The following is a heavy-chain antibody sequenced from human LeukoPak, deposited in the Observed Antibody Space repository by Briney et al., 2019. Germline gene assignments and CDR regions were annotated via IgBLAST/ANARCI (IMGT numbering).Heavy chain of an antibody. Sequence: PGGSLRLSCAASGFTFDDYAMHWVRQTPGKGLECVSLISEDGGDTWYADSVKGRFTISRDNSKNSLYLQMNSLRAEDTAFYYCAKDKTRGSGDYWGQGTLVTVSS. D-gene: IGHD1-14*01. CDR2: ISEDGGDT. J-gene: IGHJ4*02. CDR1: GFTFDDYA. V-gene: IGHV3-43*02. CDR3: AKDKTRGSGDY.